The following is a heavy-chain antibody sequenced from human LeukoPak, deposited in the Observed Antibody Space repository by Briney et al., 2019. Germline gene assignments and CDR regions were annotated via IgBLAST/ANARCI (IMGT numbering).Heavy chain of an antibody. D-gene: IGHD6-6*01. V-gene: IGHV4-34*01. CDR2: INHSGST. CDR1: GGSFSGYY. CDR3: ARGQVKIPRLDPRRSSYFYGLDV. Sequence: SETLSLTCAVYGGSFSGYYWSWIRQPPGKGLEWIGEINHSGSTNFNPSLKSRVTLSVDSSKKQFSLKMTSVTAADTAVYYCARGQVKIPRLDPRRSSYFYGLDVWGLGTTVTVSS. J-gene: IGHJ6*02.